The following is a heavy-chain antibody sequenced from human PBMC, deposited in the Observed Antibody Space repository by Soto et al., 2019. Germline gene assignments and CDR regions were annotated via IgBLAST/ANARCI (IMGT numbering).Heavy chain of an antibody. CDR3: ARGVVGAMGAFDV. J-gene: IGHJ3*01. CDR2: IYYSGST. Sequence: SETLSLTCTVSGGSISSYYWSWIRQPPGKGLEWIGYIYYSGSTNYNPSLKSRVTISVDTSKNQFSLKLSSVTAADTAVYYCARGVVGAMGAFDVWGQGAMVTVSS. CDR1: GGSISSYY. V-gene: IGHV4-59*01. D-gene: IGHD1-26*01.